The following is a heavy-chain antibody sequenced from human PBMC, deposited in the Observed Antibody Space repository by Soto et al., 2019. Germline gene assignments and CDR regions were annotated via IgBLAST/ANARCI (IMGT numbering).Heavy chain of an antibody. Sequence: QVQLQESGPRLVKPSETLSLTCTVSADSVSSTTFYWGWVRQPPGGGLEFIGNIYYSGHTYYNPSLQSRVTISVDTSKNQFFLRLTSVTAVDTAVYYCVRQFGSWVREFDFWGRGTLVTVSS. J-gene: IGHJ4*02. CDR3: VRQFGSWVREFDF. CDR2: IYYSGHT. V-gene: IGHV4-39*01. D-gene: IGHD3-16*01. CDR1: ADSVSSTTFY.